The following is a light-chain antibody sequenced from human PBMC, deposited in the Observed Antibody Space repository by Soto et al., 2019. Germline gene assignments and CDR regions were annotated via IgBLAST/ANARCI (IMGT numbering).Light chain of an antibody. CDR2: AAS. J-gene: IGKJ1*01. CDR1: QSISNY. CDR3: QQSYSTPRT. Sequence: DIQMTQSPSSLSASVGDRVTITCRAGQSISNYLNWYQQKPGKAPKLLIYAASSLQSGVPSRFSGSGSGTDFTLTISSLQTEDFAPYYCQQSYSTPRTFGQGTKVEIK. V-gene: IGKV1-39*01.